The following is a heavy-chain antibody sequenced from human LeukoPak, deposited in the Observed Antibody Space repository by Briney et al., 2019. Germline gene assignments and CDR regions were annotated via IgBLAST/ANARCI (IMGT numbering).Heavy chain of an antibody. V-gene: IGHV4-30-4*08. CDR3: ARAGIPSGYRTDY. Sequence: SETLSLTCAVYGGSFSGYYWSWIRQPPGKGLEWIGYIYYSGSTYYNPSLKSRVTISVDTSKNQFSLKLSSVTAADTAVYYCARAGIPSGYRTDYWGQGTLVTVSS. CDR2: IYYSGST. CDR1: GGSFSGYY. J-gene: IGHJ4*02. D-gene: IGHD3-3*01.